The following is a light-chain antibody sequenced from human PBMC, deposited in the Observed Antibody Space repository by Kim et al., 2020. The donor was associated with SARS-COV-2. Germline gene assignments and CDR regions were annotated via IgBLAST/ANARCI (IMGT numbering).Light chain of an antibody. CDR3: QQFSRSSWT. Sequence: PGERATLSCRASQSVSGSCLAWYQRKPGQSPRLLIYGASSRATGIPDRFSGSGSGTDFTLTISRLEPEDFAVYYCQQFSRSSWTFGQGTKVDIK. CDR2: GAS. V-gene: IGKV3-20*01. J-gene: IGKJ1*01. CDR1: QSVSGSC.